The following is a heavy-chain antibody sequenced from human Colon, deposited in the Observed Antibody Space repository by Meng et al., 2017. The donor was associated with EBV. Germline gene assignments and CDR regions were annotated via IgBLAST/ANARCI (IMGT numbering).Heavy chain of an antibody. CDR1: GGAMSSGKYY. V-gene: IGHV4-30-4*01. D-gene: IGHD2-21*01. J-gene: IGHJ4*02. Sequence: QGPLPDAGPGLGEPSPTLSLTCTVSGGAMSSGKYYWSCSRQPPGKGLEWIGYIHHSGSAYYNPSLKSRVSISVDTSKNQFSLNLNSMTAADTAVYYCASFDHIPRRNYFDYWGQGTLVTVSS. CDR2: IHHSGSA. CDR3: ASFDHIPRRNYFDY.